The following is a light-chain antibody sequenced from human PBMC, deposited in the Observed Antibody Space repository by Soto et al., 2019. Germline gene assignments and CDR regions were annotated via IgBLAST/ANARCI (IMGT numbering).Light chain of an antibody. J-gene: IGKJ4*01. CDR3: MQARPPLT. CDR2: LGS. V-gene: IGKV2-28*01. CDR1: QSLLHSNGYNY. Sequence: DIVMTQSPLSLPVTPGEPASISCRSSQSLLHSNGYNYLDWYLQKPGQSPQLLIYLGSNRDSGVPDRFSGSGSGTHFTLKISRVEAEDVGVYYCMQARPPLTFGGGTKVEIK.